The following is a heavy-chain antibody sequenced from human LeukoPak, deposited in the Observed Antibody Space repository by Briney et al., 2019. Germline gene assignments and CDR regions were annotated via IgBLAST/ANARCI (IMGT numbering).Heavy chain of an antibody. CDR2: IYSGGST. V-gene: IGHV3-66*01. CDR1: GFTVSSYY. Sequence: GSLRLSCAASGFTVSSYYMSWVRQAPGKGLEWVSVIYSGGSTYYADSVKGRFTISRDNSKSTLYLQMNSLRAEDTAVYYCARDRGCGDCYPPANDAFDIWGQGTMVTVSS. CDR3: ARDRGCGDCYPPANDAFDI. D-gene: IGHD2-21*02. J-gene: IGHJ3*02.